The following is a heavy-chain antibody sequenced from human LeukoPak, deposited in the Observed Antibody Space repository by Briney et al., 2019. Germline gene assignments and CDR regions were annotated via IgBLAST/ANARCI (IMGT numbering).Heavy chain of an antibody. CDR2: INPNNGGT. CDR3: AKDVRTKRPPPEGFDY. CDR1: GYTFTGYY. J-gene: IGHJ4*02. D-gene: IGHD1-14*01. Sequence: ASMKVSCKASGYTFTGYYMHWVRQAPGQGLEWMGWINPNNGGTNYAQKFQGRVTMTRDTSINTAYMELSRLRSDDTAVYYCAKDVRTKRPPPEGFDYWGQGTLVTVSS. V-gene: IGHV1-2*02.